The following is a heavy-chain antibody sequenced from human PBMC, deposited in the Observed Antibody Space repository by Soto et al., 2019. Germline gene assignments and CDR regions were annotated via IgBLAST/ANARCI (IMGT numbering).Heavy chain of an antibody. CDR1: GFTFSSYS. J-gene: IGHJ4*02. V-gene: IGHV3-21*01. CDR2: ISSSSSYI. CDR3: ARRGPTYSSSWCSGNESC. Sequence: GGSLRLSCAASGFTFSSYSMNWVRQAPGKGLEWVSSISSSSSYIYYADSVKGRFTISRDNAKNSLYLQMNSLRAEDTAVYYCARRGPTYSSSWCSGNESCWGQGTLVTVSS. D-gene: IGHD6-13*01.